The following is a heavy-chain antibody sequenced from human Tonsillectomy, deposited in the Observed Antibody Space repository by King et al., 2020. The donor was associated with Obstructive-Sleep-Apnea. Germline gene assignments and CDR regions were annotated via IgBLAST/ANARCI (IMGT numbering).Heavy chain of an antibody. CDR3: ANEDRTSSNSSALHL. J-gene: IGHJ3*01. CDR1: GFSFSSYG. CDR2: IRYDGGNK. Sequence: VQLVESGGGVVQPGTSLRLSCAASGFSFSSYGMHWVRPATGKGLVWVSFIRYDGGNKSSSNSVNGRFTISRDNGKNTRYMQMSNLRLEDTAGYYCANEDRTSSNSSALHLWGQGTMVTVSS. V-gene: IGHV3-30*02. D-gene: IGHD1-14*01.